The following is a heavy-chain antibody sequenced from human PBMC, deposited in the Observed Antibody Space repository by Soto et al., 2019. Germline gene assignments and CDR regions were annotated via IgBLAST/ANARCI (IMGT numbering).Heavy chain of an antibody. CDR2: IWYDGSNK. V-gene: IGHV3-33*01. Sequence: GGSLRLSCAASGFTFSSYDMHWARQAPGKGLEWVAVIWYDGSNKYYADSVKGRFTISRDNSKNTLYLQMNSLRAEDTAVYYCARARGSSSPPHYYYYYYMDVWGKGTTVTVSS. CDR3: ARARGSSSPPHYYYYYYMDV. J-gene: IGHJ6*03. CDR1: GFTFSSYD. D-gene: IGHD6-6*01.